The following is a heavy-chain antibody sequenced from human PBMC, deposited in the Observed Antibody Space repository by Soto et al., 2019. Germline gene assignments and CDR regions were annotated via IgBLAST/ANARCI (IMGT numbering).Heavy chain of an antibody. CDR2: ISYDGSNK. CDR3: ARAPTVHLSFDY. CDR1: GFTFSSYA. V-gene: IGHV3-30-3*01. D-gene: IGHD4-17*01. J-gene: IGHJ4*02. Sequence: GGSLRFSCAASGFTFSSYAMHWVRQAPGKGLEWVAVISYDGSNKYYADSVKGRFTISRDNSKNTLYLQMNSLRAEDTAVYYCARAPTVHLSFDYWGQGTLVTVSS.